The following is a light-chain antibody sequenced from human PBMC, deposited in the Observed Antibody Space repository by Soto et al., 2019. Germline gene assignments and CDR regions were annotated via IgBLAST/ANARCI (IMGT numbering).Light chain of an antibody. CDR3: QQTYSSIVT. CDR1: QTISNF. V-gene: IGKV1-39*01. Sequence: DIQMTQSASSLSASIGDRVTITCRASQTISNFLNWYQQRPGTAPKLLIHVASTLQTGVPSRFSGSGSGTDFSLTISNLQPEDSATYYCQQTYSSIVTFGGGTKVDIK. J-gene: IGKJ4*01. CDR2: VAS.